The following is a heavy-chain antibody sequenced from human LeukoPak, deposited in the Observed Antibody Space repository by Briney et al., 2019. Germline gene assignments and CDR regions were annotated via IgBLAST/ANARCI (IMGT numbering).Heavy chain of an antibody. J-gene: IGHJ2*01. CDR2: TSYSGST. CDR1: GGSISSYY. CDR3: GRRTYYDTLTGYTYWYFDL. V-gene: IGHV4-59*01. D-gene: IGHD3-9*01. Sequence: PSETLSPTCTVSGGSISSYYWSWIRQPPGKRLEWIGYTSYSGSTDYNPSLKSRVTMSVDTSKNQFSLKLRSVTAADTAVYYCGRRTYYDTLTGYTYWYFDLWGRGTLVTDSS.